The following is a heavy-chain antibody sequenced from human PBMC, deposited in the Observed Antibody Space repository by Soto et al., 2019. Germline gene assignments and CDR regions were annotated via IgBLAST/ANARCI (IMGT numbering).Heavy chain of an antibody. V-gene: IGHV1-69*13. Sequence: GASVKGSCKASGGTFSSYAISWVRQAPGQGLEWMGGIIPIFGTANYAQKFQGRVTITADESTSTAYMELSSLRSEDTAVYYCARDSSSSSGWFDPWGQGTLGTVSS. D-gene: IGHD6-6*01. CDR3: ARDSSSSSGWFDP. CDR2: IIPIFGTA. CDR1: GGTFSSYA. J-gene: IGHJ5*02.